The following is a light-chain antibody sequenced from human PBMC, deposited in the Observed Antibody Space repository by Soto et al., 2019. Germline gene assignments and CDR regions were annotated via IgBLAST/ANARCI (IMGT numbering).Light chain of an antibody. CDR3: QQYGSSRV. CDR1: QSVSSSY. Sequence: EIVLTQSPGTLSLSPGERATLSCRASQSVSSSYLAWYQQKPGQAPRLLIYGASSRATGIPERFSGSGSGTDFTLTISRLEPEDFAVYYCQQYGSSRVFGQGTKLEIK. J-gene: IGKJ2*01. CDR2: GAS. V-gene: IGKV3-20*01.